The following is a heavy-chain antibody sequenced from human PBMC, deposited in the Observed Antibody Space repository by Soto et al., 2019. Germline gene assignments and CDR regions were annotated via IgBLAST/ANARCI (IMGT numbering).Heavy chain of an antibody. J-gene: IGHJ4*02. CDR1: GDTFTGYY. CDR2: INPNSGGT. V-gene: IGHV1-2*04. D-gene: IGHD3-22*01. CDR3: ASNYYDSSGYLAL. Sequence: GASVKLSCTASGDTFTGYYMHWVRQAPGQGLEWMGWINPNSGGTNYAQKFQGWVTMTRDTSISTAYMELSSLRSEDTAVYYCASNYYDSSGYLALWGQGTLVTVSS.